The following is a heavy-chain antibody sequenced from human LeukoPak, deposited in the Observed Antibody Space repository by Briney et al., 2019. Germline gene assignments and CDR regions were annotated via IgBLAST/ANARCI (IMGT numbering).Heavy chain of an antibody. Sequence: GGSLRLSCKGSGFTFTNACMSWVRLAPGRGLEWVGHIKSQTDGGTTDYAAPVKGRFTISRDDSKNTLYLQLNSLKTEDTAVYYCTTGTWIQLWLADYWGQGTLVTVSS. CDR3: TTGTWIQLWLADY. V-gene: IGHV3-15*01. CDR1: GFTFTNAC. D-gene: IGHD5-18*01. CDR2: IKSQTDGGTT. J-gene: IGHJ4*02.